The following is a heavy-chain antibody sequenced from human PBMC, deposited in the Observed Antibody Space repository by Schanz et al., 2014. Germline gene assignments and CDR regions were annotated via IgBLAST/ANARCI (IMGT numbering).Heavy chain of an antibody. CDR1: GFGFSSYS. Sequence: EVQLVESGGGLIQPGGSLRLSCAASGFGFSSYSMNWVRQAPGKGLEWVSYISGSSRTIYYADSMKGRFTMSRDNAKNSVFLQMNSLRAEDTAVYYCVRDSFFAFDYWGQGTLVTGSS. CDR3: VRDSFFAFDY. CDR2: ISGSSRTI. J-gene: IGHJ4*02. D-gene: IGHD3-3*01. V-gene: IGHV3-48*01.